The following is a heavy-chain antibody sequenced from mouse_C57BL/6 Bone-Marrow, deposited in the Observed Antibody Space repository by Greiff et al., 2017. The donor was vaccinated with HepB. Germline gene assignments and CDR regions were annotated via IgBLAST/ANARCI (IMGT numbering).Heavy chain of an antibody. CDR2: ISSGSSTI. V-gene: IGHV5-17*01. J-gene: IGHJ1*03. D-gene: IGHD1-1*01. CDR1: GFTFSDYG. CDR3: ARGYYGSSPYGYFDV. Sequence: EVKLVESGGGLVKPGGSLKLSCAASGFTFSDYGMHWVRQAPEKGLEWVAYISSGSSTIYYADTVKGRFTISRDNAKTTLFLQMTSLRSEDTAMYYCARGYYGSSPYGYFDVWGTGTTVTVSS.